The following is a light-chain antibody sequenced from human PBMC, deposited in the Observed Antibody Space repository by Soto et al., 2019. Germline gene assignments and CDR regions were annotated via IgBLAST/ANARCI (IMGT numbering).Light chain of an antibody. CDR3: QQYNNWPTWT. Sequence: EIVLTQSPGTLSLSPWERATLSCRASQSVSSNLAWYQQKPGQAPRLLLYGASTRATGIPARFSGSGSGTEFTLTISSLQSEDFAVYYGQQYNNWPTWTFGQGTKVDIK. CDR2: GAS. V-gene: IGKV3-15*01. CDR1: QSVSSN. J-gene: IGKJ1*01.